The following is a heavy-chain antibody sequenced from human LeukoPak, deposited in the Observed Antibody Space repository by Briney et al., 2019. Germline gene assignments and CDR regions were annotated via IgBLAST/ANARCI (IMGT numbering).Heavy chain of an antibody. D-gene: IGHD6-13*01. J-gene: IGHJ4*02. CDR3: ARGSSSWPPEVFY. CDR1: GGSISSGGYS. V-gene: IGHV4-30-2*01. CDR2: IYHSGST. Sequence: SETLSLTCAVSGGSISSGGYSWSWIRQPPGTGLEWIGYIYHSGSTYYNPSLKSRVTISVDRSKDQFSLKLSSMTAADTAVYYCARGSSSWPPEVFYWGQGTLVTVSS.